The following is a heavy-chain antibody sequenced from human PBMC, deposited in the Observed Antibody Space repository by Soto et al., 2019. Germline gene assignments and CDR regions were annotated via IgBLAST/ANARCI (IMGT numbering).Heavy chain of an antibody. CDR1: GFTFSSYA. CDR2: ISYDGRVK. J-gene: IGHJ4*02. D-gene: IGHD4-17*01. CDR3: ARSSVNYGDYTGPVGFES. Sequence: QVQLVESGGGVVQPGRSLRLSCAASGFTFSSYAMHWVRQAPGKGLEWVAVISYDGRVKDYADSVKGRFTISRDNSKNTVYLQMNSLRAEDTALYYCARSSVNYGDYTGPVGFESWGQGTLVAVSS. V-gene: IGHV3-30*04.